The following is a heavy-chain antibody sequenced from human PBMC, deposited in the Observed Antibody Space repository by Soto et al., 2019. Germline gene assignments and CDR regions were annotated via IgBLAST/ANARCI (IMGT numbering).Heavy chain of an antibody. V-gene: IGHV4-59*01. CDR3: ARDSGDSRSDWFDH. CDR2: INYSGST. CDR1: GGSINSYY. D-gene: IGHD3-10*01. J-gene: IGHJ5*02. Sequence: PSGTLDLTCTVSGGSINSYYWSWIRQPPGKGLEWIGYINYSGSTNHNPSLKSRVTISVDTSKKQFSLKLTSVTAADTAVYYCARDSGDSRSDWFDHWGQGTLVTVSS.